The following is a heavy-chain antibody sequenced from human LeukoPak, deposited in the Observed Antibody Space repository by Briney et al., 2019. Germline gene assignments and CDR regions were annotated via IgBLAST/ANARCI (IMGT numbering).Heavy chain of an antibody. CDR3: ARGLASYGPGPGY. CDR2: ISSSSSTI. V-gene: IGHV3-48*01. Sequence: PGGSLRLSCAASGFTFSSYSMNWVRQAPGKGLEWVSYISSSSSTIYYADSVKGRFTISRDNAKNSLYLQMNSLRAEDTAVYYCARGLASYGPGPGYWGQGTLVTVSS. CDR1: GFTFSSYS. J-gene: IGHJ4*02. D-gene: IGHD5-18*01.